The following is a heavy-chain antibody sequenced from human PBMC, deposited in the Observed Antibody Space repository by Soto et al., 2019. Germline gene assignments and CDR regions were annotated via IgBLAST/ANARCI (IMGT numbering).Heavy chain of an antibody. D-gene: IGHD1-26*01. J-gene: IGHJ4*02. CDR1: GGSINTSVL. V-gene: IGHV4-4*02. CDR2: IAHDGHT. Sequence: SETLSLTCAVSGGSINTSVLWTWVRQFPGSALEWIGEIAHDGHTNYNPSLSVRVTMAVDLSNSQFSLNVASVNAADTAVDSCAGGRAYDYWGQGTLPTVSS. CDR3: AGGRAYDY.